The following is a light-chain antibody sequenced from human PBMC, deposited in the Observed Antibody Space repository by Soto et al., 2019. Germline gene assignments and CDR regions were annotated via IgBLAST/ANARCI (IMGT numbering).Light chain of an antibody. V-gene: IGKV3-15*01. CDR2: GSS. CDR1: QSVSSN. CDR3: QQYNNWPPWT. Sequence: EIVLTQSPGTLSLSPGERATLSCLASQSVSSNLAWYQQKPGQAPRLLIYGSSFRATGVPARFSGSGFGTDFTLTISSLQSEDFAVYYCQQYNNWPPWTFGQGTKVDIK. J-gene: IGKJ1*01.